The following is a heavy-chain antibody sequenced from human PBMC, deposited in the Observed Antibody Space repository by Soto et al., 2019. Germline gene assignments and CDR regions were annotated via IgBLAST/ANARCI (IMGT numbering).Heavy chain of an antibody. V-gene: IGHV4-34*01. D-gene: IGHD3-3*01. CDR2: INHSGST. J-gene: IGHJ5*02. CDR1: GGSFSGYY. Sequence: SETLSLTCAVYGGSFSGYYWSWIRQPPGKGLEWIGEINHSGSTNYNPSLKSRVTISVDTSKSQFSLKLSSVTAADTAVYYCARSSASIFGVVIGDNWFDPWGQGTLVTVSS. CDR3: ARSSASIFGVVIGDNWFDP.